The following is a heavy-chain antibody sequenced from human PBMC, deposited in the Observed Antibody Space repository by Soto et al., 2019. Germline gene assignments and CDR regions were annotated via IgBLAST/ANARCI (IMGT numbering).Heavy chain of an antibody. CDR1: GFSFSSYA. Sequence: QVQLVESGGGVVQPGRSLRLSCAASGFSFSSYAMHWVRQAPGKGLEWVAFIRHDRSLTYYADSVKGRFTISRDNSKNTLSLQINSLRVEHRGVYYCARVLQAGTGHLGWGQGTLVTVSS. CDR3: ARVLQAGTGHLG. V-gene: IGHV3-33*01. D-gene: IGHD6-13*01. CDR2: IRHDRSLT. J-gene: IGHJ4*02.